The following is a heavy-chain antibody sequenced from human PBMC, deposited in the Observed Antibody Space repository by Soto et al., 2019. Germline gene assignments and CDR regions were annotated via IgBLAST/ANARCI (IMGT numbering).Heavy chain of an antibody. D-gene: IGHD6-6*01. Sequence: PSETLSLTCAVYGGSFSGYYWSWIRQPPGKGLEWIGEINHSGSTNYNPSLKSRVTISVDTSKNQFSLKLSSVTAADTAVYYCAREYSSSWGGGDNWFAPCGQGTLATVSS. J-gene: IGHJ5*02. CDR1: GGSFSGYY. V-gene: IGHV4-34*01. CDR3: AREYSSSWGGGDNWFAP. CDR2: INHSGST.